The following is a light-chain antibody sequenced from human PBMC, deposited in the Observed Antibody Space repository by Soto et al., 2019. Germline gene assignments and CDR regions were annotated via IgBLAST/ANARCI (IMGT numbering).Light chain of an antibody. Sequence: QSALTQPASVSGSPGQSITISCTGTSSEVGGYNYVSWYQQHPGKAPKLMIYDVSIRPSGVSNRFSGSNSGNTASLTISGLQSEDEGDYYCETWDSNSHVFGTGTKVTVL. J-gene: IGLJ1*01. V-gene: IGLV2-14*01. CDR3: ETWDSNSHV. CDR2: DVS. CDR1: SSEVGGYNY.